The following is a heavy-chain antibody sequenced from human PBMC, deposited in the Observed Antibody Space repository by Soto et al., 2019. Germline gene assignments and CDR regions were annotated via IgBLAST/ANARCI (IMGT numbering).Heavy chain of an antibody. CDR2: IIPIFGTA. CDR3: ARDRSVVVPAAMGYYYYYYGMDV. CDR1: GGTFSSYA. D-gene: IGHD2-2*01. V-gene: IGHV1-69*13. J-gene: IGHJ6*02. Sequence: SVKVSCTASGGTFSSYAISWVRQAPGQGLEWMGGIIPIFGTANYAQKFQGRVTITADESTSTAYMELSSLRSEDTAVYYCARDRSVVVPAAMGYYYYYYGMDVWGQGTTVTVSS.